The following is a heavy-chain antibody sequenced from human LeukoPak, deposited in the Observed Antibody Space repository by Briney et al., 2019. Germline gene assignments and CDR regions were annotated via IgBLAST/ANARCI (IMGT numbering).Heavy chain of an antibody. CDR1: GDSISAYY. CDR3: ARDSNSVWRSLDS. Sequence: TSETLSLTCTVSGDSISAYYWNWIRQPAGKGLEWIGRIYASGSSNYNPSLRSRVTMSVDTSKSQFSLTLSSVTAADTAVYYCARDSNSVWRSLDSWGLGALVTVSS. J-gene: IGHJ4*02. V-gene: IGHV4-4*07. CDR2: IYASGSS. D-gene: IGHD6-19*01.